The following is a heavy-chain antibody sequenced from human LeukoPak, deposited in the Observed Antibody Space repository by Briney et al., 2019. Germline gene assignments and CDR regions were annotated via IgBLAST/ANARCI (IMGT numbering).Heavy chain of an antibody. CDR1: GGTFSSYA. CDR2: IIPIFGTA. Sequence: SVKVSCKASGGTFSSYAISWLRQAPGQGLEWMGGIIPIFGTANYAQKFQARVTITADKSASTAYMELSSLRSEDTAVYYCARYFGALDWFDPWGQGTLVTVSS. J-gene: IGHJ5*02. D-gene: IGHD3-9*01. CDR3: ARYFGALDWFDP. V-gene: IGHV1-69*06.